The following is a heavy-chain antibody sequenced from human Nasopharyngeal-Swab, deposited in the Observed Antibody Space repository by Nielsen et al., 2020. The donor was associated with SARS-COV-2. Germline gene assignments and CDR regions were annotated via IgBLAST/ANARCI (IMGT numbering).Heavy chain of an antibody. D-gene: IGHD2-21*02. J-gene: IGHJ3*01. V-gene: IGHV3-23*01. CDR3: AKDDFCHACAFDV. Sequence: GGSLRLSCAASGFDFWKYAMSWVRQAPGKGLEWVSTVSNNDGSLTFYADSVKGRFTISRDTSKNTVSLQMNSLRAEATAVYYCAKDDFCHACAFDVWGQGTIVTVSS. CDR1: GFDFWKYA. CDR2: VSNNDGSLT.